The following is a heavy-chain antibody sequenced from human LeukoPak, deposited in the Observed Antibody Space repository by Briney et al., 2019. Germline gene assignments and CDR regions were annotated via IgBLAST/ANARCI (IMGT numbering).Heavy chain of an antibody. V-gene: IGHV3-74*01. CDR1: GFTFSSYW. CDR3: ARDQGSSWFDY. D-gene: IGHD6-13*01. CDR2: INSDGSST. Sequence: GGSLRLSCAASGFTFSSYWMHWVRQAPGKGLVWVSRINSDGSSTSYADSVRGRFTISRDNAKNTLYLQMNSLRAEDTAVYYCARDQGSSWFDYWGQGTLVTVSS. J-gene: IGHJ4*02.